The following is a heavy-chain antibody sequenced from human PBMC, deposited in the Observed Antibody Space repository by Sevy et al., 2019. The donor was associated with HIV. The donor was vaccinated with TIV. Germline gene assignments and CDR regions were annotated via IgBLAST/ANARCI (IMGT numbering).Heavy chain of an antibody. CDR3: ARGGCSSTSCYSLYYYYYMDV. CDR2: INPSGGST. CDR1: GYTFTSYY. D-gene: IGHD2-2*01. Sequence: ASVKVSCKASGYTFTSYYMHWVRQAPGQGLEWMGIINPSGGSTSYAQKFQGRVTMTRDTSTSTVYMELSSLRSEDTAVYYCARGGCSSTSCYSLYYYYYMDVWGKGTTVTVSS. V-gene: IGHV1-46*03. J-gene: IGHJ6*03.